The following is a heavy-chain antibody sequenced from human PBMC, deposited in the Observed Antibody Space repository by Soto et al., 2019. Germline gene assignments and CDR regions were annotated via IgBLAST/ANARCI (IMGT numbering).Heavy chain of an antibody. CDR1: GFTFSKYG. J-gene: IGHJ4*02. CDR3: ARGYASSGYYVFDY. D-gene: IGHD6-19*01. CDR2: IWYDGSNK. Sequence: GGSLRLSCAASGFTFSKYGMYWVRQAPGKGLEWVAVIWYDGSNKNYADSVKGRFTISRDNAKNTLYLQMNSLRAEDTAVYYCARGYASSGYYVFDYWGQGTLVTVSS. V-gene: IGHV3-33*07.